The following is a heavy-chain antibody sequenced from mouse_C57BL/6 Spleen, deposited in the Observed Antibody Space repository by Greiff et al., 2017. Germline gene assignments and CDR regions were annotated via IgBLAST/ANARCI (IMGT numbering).Heavy chain of an antibody. CDR3: TDGYYWFAY. D-gene: IGHD2-3*01. J-gene: IGHJ3*01. Sequence: DVKLQESGGGLVQPGGSMKLSCVASGFTFSNYWMNWVRQSPEKGLEWVAQIRLKSDNYATHYAESVKGRFTISRADSKSSVYLQMNNLRAEDTGIYYCTDGYYWFAYWGQGTLVTVSA. CDR1: GFTFSNYW. CDR2: IRLKSDNYAT. V-gene: IGHV6-3*01.